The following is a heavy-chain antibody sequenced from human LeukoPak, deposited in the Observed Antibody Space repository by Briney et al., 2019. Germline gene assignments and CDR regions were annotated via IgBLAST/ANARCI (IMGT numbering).Heavy chain of an antibody. V-gene: IGHV3-66*01. CDR2: IYSGGST. Sequence: GGSLRLSCAASGFTVSSNYMSWVRQAPGKGLEWVSVIYSGGSTYYADSVKGRFTISRDNSKNTLYLQMNSLRAEDAAVYYCASLGPTRSLRNFDYWGQGTLVTVSS. CDR3: ASLGPTRSLRNFDY. J-gene: IGHJ4*02. D-gene: IGHD1-1*01. CDR1: GFTVSSNY.